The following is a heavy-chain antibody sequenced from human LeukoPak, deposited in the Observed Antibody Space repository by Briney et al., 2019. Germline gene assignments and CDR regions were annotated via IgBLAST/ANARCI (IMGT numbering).Heavy chain of an antibody. J-gene: IGHJ4*02. CDR3: ARDRSISAAGDTY. V-gene: IGHV3-74*01. Sequence: GGSLRLSCAAAGFTFSDYWMHWVRQAPGKGLVWVSRVNRDGSSTSYADSVKGRFTISRDNAKNTLSLQMNSLRAEDTAVYYCARDRSISAAGDTYWGQGTLVTVSS. D-gene: IGHD6-13*01. CDR1: GFTFSDYW. CDR2: VNRDGSST.